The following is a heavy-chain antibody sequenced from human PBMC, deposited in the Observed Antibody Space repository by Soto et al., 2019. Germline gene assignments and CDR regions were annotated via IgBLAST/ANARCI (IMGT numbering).Heavy chain of an antibody. Sequence: QVTLKESGPVLVKPTETLTLTCTVSGFSLSNARMGVSWIRQPPGKALEWLAHIFSNDEKPYSTSLKSRLTISKHTSKSQVVLTMTNMDPVDTATYYCARIRQQLTLFDYWGQGTLVTVSS. CDR2: IFSNDEK. CDR1: GFSLSNARMG. V-gene: IGHV2-26*01. CDR3: ARIRQQLTLFDY. D-gene: IGHD6-13*01. J-gene: IGHJ4*02.